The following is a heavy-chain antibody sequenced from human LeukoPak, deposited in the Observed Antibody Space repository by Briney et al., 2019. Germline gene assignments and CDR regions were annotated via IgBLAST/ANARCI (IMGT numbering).Heavy chain of an antibody. J-gene: IGHJ4*02. CDR1: GFSFTTSW. CDR2: IKYDGSEK. Sequence: GGSLRLSCVASGFSFTTSWRSWVRQAPGKGPEWVANIKYDGSEKNYVDSVKGRSSISRDNAKNSLSLVMNSLRAEDTAVYYCAKEGWWGQGTLVTVSS. V-gene: IGHV3-7*01. D-gene: IGHD6-19*01. CDR3: AKEGW.